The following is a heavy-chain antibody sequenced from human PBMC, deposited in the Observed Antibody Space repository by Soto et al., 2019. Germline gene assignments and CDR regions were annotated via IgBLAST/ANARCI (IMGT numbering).Heavy chain of an antibody. V-gene: IGHV3-7*03. D-gene: IGHD3-16*01. J-gene: IGHJ5*02. CDR1: GFTFSSYW. CDR3: AKDTLLGYNWFDP. CDR2: IKQDGSEK. Sequence: EVQLVESGGGLVQPGGSLRLSCAASGFTFSSYWMSWVRQAPGKGLEWVANIKQDGSEKYYVDSVKGRFTISRDNAKNSLYLQMNSLRAEDTAVYYCAKDTLLGYNWFDPWGQGTLVTVSS.